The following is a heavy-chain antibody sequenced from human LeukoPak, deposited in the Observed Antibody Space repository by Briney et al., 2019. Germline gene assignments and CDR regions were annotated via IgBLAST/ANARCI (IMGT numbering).Heavy chain of an antibody. Sequence: PGGSLRLSCAASGFTFSSYGMHWVRQAPGKGLEWVANIKQDGGEIYYVDSVKGRFTISRDNAKNSLYLEMNSLRAEDTAVYHCVRDKSVGDSNGWSGFDFWGQGALVTVSS. J-gene: IGHJ4*02. D-gene: IGHD6-19*01. CDR2: IKQDGGEI. V-gene: IGHV3-7*01. CDR1: GFTFSSYG. CDR3: VRDKSVGDSNGWSGFDF.